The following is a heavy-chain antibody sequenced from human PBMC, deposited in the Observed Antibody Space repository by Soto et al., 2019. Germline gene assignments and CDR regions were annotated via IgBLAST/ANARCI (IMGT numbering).Heavy chain of an antibody. D-gene: IGHD3-10*01. CDR2: ISTSSIYT. J-gene: IGHJ5*02. V-gene: IGHV3-11*05. Sequence: QVQLVESGGGLVKPGGSLRLSCAASGFTFSDYYMSWIRQAPGRGLEWISYISTSSIYTIYADSVKGRFTISRDNAKNSLYLQMISLRAEYTAVYYCARMYYYGSGEHTWFDPWGQGTLVTVSS. CDR1: GFTFSDYY. CDR3: ARMYYYGSGEHTWFDP.